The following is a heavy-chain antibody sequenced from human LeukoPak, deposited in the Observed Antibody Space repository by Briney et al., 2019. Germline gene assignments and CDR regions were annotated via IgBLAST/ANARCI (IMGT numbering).Heavy chain of an antibody. V-gene: IGHV4-31*03. CDR3: ARDLFGSTYAFDI. J-gene: IGHJ3*02. CDR2: IYYSGST. Sequence: SQTLSLTCTVSGGSISSGGYYWSWIRQHPGKGLEWIGYIYYSGSTYYNPSLKSRVTISVDTSKNQFSLKLSSVTAADTAVYYCARDLFGSTYAFDIWGQGTMVTVSS. CDR1: GGSISSGGYY. D-gene: IGHD2-21*01.